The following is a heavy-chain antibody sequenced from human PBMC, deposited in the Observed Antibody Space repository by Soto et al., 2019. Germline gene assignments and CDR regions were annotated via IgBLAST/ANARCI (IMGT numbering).Heavy chain of an antibody. CDR3: ARGYCSSTSCLSALFDY. Sequence: SGKVSFKASCYTFPSYGISWGRQAPVQGLEWMGWISAYNGNTNYAQKLQGRVTMTTDTSTSTAYMELRSLRSDDTAVYYCARGYCSSTSCLSALFDYWGQGTLVTV. CDR1: CYTFPSYG. V-gene: IGHV1-18*01. D-gene: IGHD2-2*01. J-gene: IGHJ4*02. CDR2: ISAYNGNT.